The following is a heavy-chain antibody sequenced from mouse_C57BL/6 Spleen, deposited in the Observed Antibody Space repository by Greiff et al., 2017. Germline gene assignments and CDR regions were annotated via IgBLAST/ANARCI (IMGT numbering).Heavy chain of an antibody. J-gene: IGHJ2*01. CDR3: ARAMWEGTYFDD. V-gene: IGHV1-42*01. D-gene: IGHD3-3*01. Sequence: EVQLQQSGPELVKPGASVKISCKASGYSFTGYYMNWVKQSPEKSLEWIGEINPSTGGTTYNQKFKAKATLTVDKSSSTAYMQLKGLTSEDSAVYNCARAMWEGTYFDDWGQGTTLTVSS. CDR1: GYSFTGYY. CDR2: INPSTGGT.